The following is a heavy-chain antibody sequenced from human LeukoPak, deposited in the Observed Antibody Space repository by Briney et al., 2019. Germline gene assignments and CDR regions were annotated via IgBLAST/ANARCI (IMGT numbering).Heavy chain of an antibody. CDR2: TRYDGSNK. V-gene: IGHV3-30*02. CDR1: GFTFSSYG. CDR3: AKDLSASSSSRELDY. D-gene: IGHD6-6*01. J-gene: IGHJ4*02. Sequence: GGSLRLSCAASGFTFSSYGMHWVRQAPGKGLEWVAFTRYDGSNKYYADSVKGRFTISRDNSKNTLYLQMNSQRAEDTAVYYCAKDLSASSSSRELDYWGQGTLVTVSS.